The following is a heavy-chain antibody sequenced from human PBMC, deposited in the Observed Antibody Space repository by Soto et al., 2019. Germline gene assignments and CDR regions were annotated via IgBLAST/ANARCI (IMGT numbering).Heavy chain of an antibody. CDR3: ARFGSTQQLTQDGMDV. J-gene: IGHJ6*02. D-gene: IGHD6-13*01. V-gene: IGHV4-34*01. CDR1: GGSFSGYY. CDR2: INHSGST. Sequence: SETLSLTCAVYGGSFSGYYWSWIRQPPEKGLEWIGEINHSGSTNYNPSLKSRVTISVDTSKNQFSLKLSSVTAADTAVYYCARFGSTQQLTQDGMDVWGQGTTVTVSS.